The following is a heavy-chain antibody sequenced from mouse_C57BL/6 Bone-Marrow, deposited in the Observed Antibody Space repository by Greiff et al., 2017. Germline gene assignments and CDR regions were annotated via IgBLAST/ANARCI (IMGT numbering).Heavy chain of an antibody. V-gene: IGHV1-64*01. CDR1: GYTFTNYW. CDR3: ARSYDYDDYTMDY. J-gene: IGHJ4*01. CDR2: MHPNGGSP. D-gene: IGHD2-4*01. Sequence: VQLQQSGAELVKPGASVKLSCKASGYTFTNYWMHWVKQRPGQGLEWIGMMHPNGGSPDYNETFKSEATLSVDKSSRTAYMELSSLTSENSAVYYCARSYDYDDYTMDYWGQGTSVTVSS.